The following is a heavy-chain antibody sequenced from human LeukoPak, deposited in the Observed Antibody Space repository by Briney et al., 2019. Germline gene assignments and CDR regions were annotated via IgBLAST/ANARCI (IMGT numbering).Heavy chain of an antibody. Sequence: SETLSLTCTVSGGSISSYHWSWIRQPPGKGLEWIGCIYNSGNTYYNTSLKSRVTISADTSNSQCSLRLSSVTAADTAVYYCAGDPFVEMATARPPWGQGTLVTVSS. CDR2: IYNSGNT. J-gene: IGHJ5*02. CDR3: AGDPFVEMATARPP. D-gene: IGHD5-24*01. V-gene: IGHV4-59*08. CDR1: GGSISSYH.